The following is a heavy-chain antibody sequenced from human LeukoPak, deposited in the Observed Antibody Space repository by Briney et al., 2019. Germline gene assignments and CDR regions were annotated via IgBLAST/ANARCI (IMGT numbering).Heavy chain of an antibody. CDR3: ARESPSGWQLAAVFDY. D-gene: IGHD6-6*01. V-gene: IGHV3-33*01. CDR2: IWYDGSNK. CDR1: GFTFSSYG. Sequence: GGSLRLSCAASGFTFSSYGMHWVRQAPGKGLEWVAVIWYDGSNKYYADSVKGRFTISRDNSKNTLYLQMNSLRAEDTAVYCCARESPSGWQLAAVFDYWGQGTLVTVSS. J-gene: IGHJ4*02.